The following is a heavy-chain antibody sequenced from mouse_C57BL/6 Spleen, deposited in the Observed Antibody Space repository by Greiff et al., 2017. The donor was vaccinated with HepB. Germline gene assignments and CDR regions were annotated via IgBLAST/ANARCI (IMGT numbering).Heavy chain of an antibody. CDR1: GYTFTSYW. V-gene: IGHV1-50*01. J-gene: IGHJ4*01. CDR3: AKDQRGNYAMYD. Sequence: QVQLQQPGAELVKPGASVKLSCKASGYTFTSYWMQWVKQRPGQGLEWIGEIDPSDSYTNYNQKFKGQATLTVDTSSSTAYMQLSSLTSEDTAVYYCAKDQRGNYAMYDWGQGTSVTVSS. CDR2: IDPSDSYT.